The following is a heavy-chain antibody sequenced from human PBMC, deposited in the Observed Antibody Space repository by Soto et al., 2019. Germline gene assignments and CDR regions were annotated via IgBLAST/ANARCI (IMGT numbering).Heavy chain of an antibody. Sequence: GGSLRLSCAASGYIFSAYGMHWVRQVPGKGLEWVAVIWYDESKKYYAESVKGRFTISRDVSKNTLYLQMNSLRAEDTAIYYCARGGRHFDWSVDFDYWGQGTLVTVSS. CDR2: IWYDESKK. V-gene: IGHV3-33*01. CDR3: ARGGRHFDWSVDFDY. J-gene: IGHJ4*02. D-gene: IGHD3-9*01. CDR1: GYIFSAYG.